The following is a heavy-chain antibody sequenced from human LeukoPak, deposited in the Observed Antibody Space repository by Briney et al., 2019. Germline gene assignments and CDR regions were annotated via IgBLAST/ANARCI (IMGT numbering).Heavy chain of an antibody. D-gene: IGHD6-19*01. V-gene: IGHV2-5*02. CDR1: GFSLSTSGVG. CDR2: IYWDDDK. J-gene: IGHJ4*02. CDR3: AHRRGIAVAGPFDY. Sequence: SGPTLVNPTQTLTLTCTFSGFSLSTSGVGVGWIRQPPGKALEWLALIYWDDDKGYSPSLKSRLTITKDTSKNQVVLTMTNMDPVDTATYYCAHRRGIAVAGPFDYWGQGALVTVSS.